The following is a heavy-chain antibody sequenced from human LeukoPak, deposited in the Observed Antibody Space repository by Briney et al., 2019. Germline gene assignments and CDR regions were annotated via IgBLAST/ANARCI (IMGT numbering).Heavy chain of an antibody. CDR1: GGSISSGSYY. D-gene: IGHD6-19*01. V-gene: IGHV4-61*02. CDR3: ARTIPDYTRYSSGWYEGGYYFDY. CDR2: IYTSGST. J-gene: IGHJ4*02. Sequence: SQTLSLTCTVSGGSISSGSYYWRWIRQPAGTGLEWIGRIYTSGSTNYNPSLKSRVTISVDTSKNQFSLKLSSVTAADTAVYYCARTIPDYTRYSSGWYEGGYYFDYWGQGTLVTVSS.